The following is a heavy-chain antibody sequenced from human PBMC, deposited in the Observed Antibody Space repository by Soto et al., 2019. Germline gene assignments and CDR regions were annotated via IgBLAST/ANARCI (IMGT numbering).Heavy chain of an antibody. D-gene: IGHD3-10*01. CDR2: IIPIFGTA. V-gene: IGHV1-69*06. J-gene: IGHJ5*02. Sequence: GASVKVSCKASGGTFSSYAISWVRQAPGQGLEWMGGIIPIFGTANYTQKFQGRVTITADKSTSTAYMELSSLRSEDTAVYYCALGTFGSGRGFDPWGQGTLVTVSS. CDR3: ALGTFGSGRGFDP. CDR1: GGTFSSYA.